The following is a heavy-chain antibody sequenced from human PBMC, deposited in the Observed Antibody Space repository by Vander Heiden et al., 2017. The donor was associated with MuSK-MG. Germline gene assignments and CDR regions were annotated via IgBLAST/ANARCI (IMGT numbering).Heavy chain of an antibody. CDR2: IKQDGSEI. D-gene: IGHD1-26*01. V-gene: IGHV3-7*01. CDR3: ARGHSGSNAGVFYY. CDR1: GFTLSSYW. Sequence: EVQLVESGGDLVQPGGSPRLSCAAFGFTLSSYWMSWVRQAPGKGLEWVANIKQDGSEIYYVDSVKGRFTISRDYAKNSLYLQMNSLRAEDTAVYYCARGHSGSNAGVFYYWGQGTLVTVSS. J-gene: IGHJ4*02.